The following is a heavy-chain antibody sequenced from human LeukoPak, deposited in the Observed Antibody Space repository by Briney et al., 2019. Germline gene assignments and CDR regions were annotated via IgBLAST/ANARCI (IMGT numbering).Heavy chain of an antibody. CDR1: GFTFSSYG. CDR3: AKDLQYCSGGSCYPYRHWYFDL. Sequence: GRSLRLSCAASGFTFSSYGMHWVRQAPGKGLEWVAVISYDGSNKYYADSVKGRFTISRDNSKNTLYLQMNSRRAEDTAVYYCAKDLQYCSGGSCYPYRHWYFDLWGRGTLVTVSS. CDR2: ISYDGSNK. J-gene: IGHJ2*01. D-gene: IGHD2-15*01. V-gene: IGHV3-30*18.